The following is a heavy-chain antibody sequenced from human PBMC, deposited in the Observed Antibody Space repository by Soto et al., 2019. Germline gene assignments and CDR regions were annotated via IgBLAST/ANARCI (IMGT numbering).Heavy chain of an antibody. CDR1: GGSISSGGYS. Sequence: SETLSLTCAVSGGSISSGGYSWSWIRQLPGKGLEWIGYIYHSGSTYYNPSLKSRVTISVDRSKNQFSLKLSSVTAADTAVYYCARGRDYGGNSVYYYYGMDVWGQGTTVTVS. J-gene: IGHJ6*02. D-gene: IGHD4-17*01. V-gene: IGHV4-30-2*01. CDR3: ARGRDYGGNSVYYYYGMDV. CDR2: IYHSGST.